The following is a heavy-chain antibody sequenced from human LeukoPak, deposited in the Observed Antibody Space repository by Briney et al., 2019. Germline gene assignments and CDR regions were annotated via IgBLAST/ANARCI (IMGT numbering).Heavy chain of an antibody. Sequence: GGSLRLSCAASGFTFSSYGMHWVRQAPGKGLEWVAVIWYDGSNKYYADSVKGRFTISRDNSKNTLYLQMNSLRAEDTAAYYCAKDSEAYCGGDCYPPFDYWGQGTLVTVSS. CDR3: AKDSEAYCGGDCYPPFDY. CDR2: IWYDGSNK. J-gene: IGHJ4*02. CDR1: GFTFSSYG. D-gene: IGHD2-21*02. V-gene: IGHV3-33*06.